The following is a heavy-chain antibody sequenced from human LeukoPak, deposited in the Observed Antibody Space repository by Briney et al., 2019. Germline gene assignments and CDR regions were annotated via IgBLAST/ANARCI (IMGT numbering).Heavy chain of an antibody. CDR1: GGTFSTSG. CDR3: ARGPSYCSNTTCRWDKSLGRFDY. J-gene: IGHJ4*02. CDR2: IIPIFGTT. Sequence: ASVKVSCKASGGTFSTSGISWVRQAPGQGLEWMGGIIPIFGTTNYAQKFQGRVTIAADESTSTAYMDLNSLRSEDSAVYYCARGPSYCSNTTCRWDKSLGRFDYWGQGTLVTVSS. V-gene: IGHV1-69*13. D-gene: IGHD2-2*01.